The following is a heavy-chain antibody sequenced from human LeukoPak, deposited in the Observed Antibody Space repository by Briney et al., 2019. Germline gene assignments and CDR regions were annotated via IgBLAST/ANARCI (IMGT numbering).Heavy chain of an antibody. CDR1: GFTVSRNY. CDR2: IYSGGTT. D-gene: IGHD2-2*01. Sequence: GGSLRLSCAASGFTVSRNYMSWVRQAPGKGLEWVSLIYSGGTTYYTDSVRGRFTISRDNSKNTLYLQMNSLRGEDTAVYYCARSTRALVPTADDAFDIWGQGTVVTVSS. V-gene: IGHV3-66*02. CDR3: ARSTRALVPTADDAFDI. J-gene: IGHJ3*02.